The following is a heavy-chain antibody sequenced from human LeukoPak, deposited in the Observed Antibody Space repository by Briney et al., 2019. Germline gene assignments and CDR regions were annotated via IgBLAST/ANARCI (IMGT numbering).Heavy chain of an antibody. D-gene: IGHD3-3*01. Sequence: ASVKVSCKASGYTFTSYGISWVRQAPGQGLEWMGWISAYNGNTNYAQKLQGRVTMTTDTSTSTAYMELRSLRSDDTAVYYCARDPYYDSWSGYTSNWFDPWGQGTLVTVSS. J-gene: IGHJ5*02. CDR1: GYTFTSYG. CDR2: ISAYNGNT. CDR3: ARDPYYDSWSGYTSNWFDP. V-gene: IGHV1-18*01.